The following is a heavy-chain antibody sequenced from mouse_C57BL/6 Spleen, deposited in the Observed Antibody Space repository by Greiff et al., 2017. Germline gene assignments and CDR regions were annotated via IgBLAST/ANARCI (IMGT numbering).Heavy chain of an antibody. J-gene: IGHJ4*01. CDR3: ARSREGYAMDY. Sequence: QVQLQQSGAELARPGASVKLSCKASGYTFTSYGISWVKQRTGQGLEWIGESYPRSGNTYYNEKLKGKATLTADKSSSTAYMELRSLTSEDSAVYFCARSREGYAMDYWGQGTSVTVSS. CDR1: GYTFTSYG. CDR2: SYPRSGNT. V-gene: IGHV1-81*01.